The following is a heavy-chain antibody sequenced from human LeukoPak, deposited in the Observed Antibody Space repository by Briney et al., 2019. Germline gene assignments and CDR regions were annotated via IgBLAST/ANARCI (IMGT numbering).Heavy chain of an antibody. CDR2: IYYSGST. CDR1: GASISGSGYY. CDR3: ARDLYYVGAFDI. V-gene: IGHV4-61*08. D-gene: IGHD3-10*02. Sequence: SETLSLTCTVSGASISGSGYYWSWIRQPPGKGLEWIGYIYYSGSTNYNPSLKSRVTISVDTSKNQFSLKLSSVTAADTAVYYCARDLYYVGAFDIWGQGTMVTVSS. J-gene: IGHJ3*02.